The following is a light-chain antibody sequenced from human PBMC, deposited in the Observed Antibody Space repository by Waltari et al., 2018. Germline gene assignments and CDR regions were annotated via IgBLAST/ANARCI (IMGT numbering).Light chain of an antibody. CDR3: QQYYTTPPT. V-gene: IGKV4-1*01. CDR2: WAS. Sequence: DIVMTQSPDSLAVSLGERATINCKSSQSVLYSSNNKNYLAWYQQNPGQPPKLFIYWASTRESGVPDRCRGSGSGTDFTLTISSLQAEDEAVYYCQQYYTTPPTFGQGTRLEIK. J-gene: IGKJ5*01. CDR1: QSVLYSSNNKNY.